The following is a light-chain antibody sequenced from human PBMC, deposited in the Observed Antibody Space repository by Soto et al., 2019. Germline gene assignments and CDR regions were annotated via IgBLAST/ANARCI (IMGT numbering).Light chain of an antibody. CDR3: QSYDNTLTYV. CDR2: DND. Sequence: QPVLTQPPSVSGAPGQRVTISCTGSSSKIGTSYDVHWYQQRPGTAPKLLIYDNDNRPSGVPDRFSGSKSGTSASLAITGLQSEDEADYYCQSYDNTLTYVFGTGTKVTVL. J-gene: IGLJ1*01. V-gene: IGLV1-40*01. CDR1: SSKIGTSYD.